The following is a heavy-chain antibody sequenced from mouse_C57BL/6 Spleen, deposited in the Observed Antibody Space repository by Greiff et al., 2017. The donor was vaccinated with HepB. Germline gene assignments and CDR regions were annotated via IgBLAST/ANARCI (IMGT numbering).Heavy chain of an antibody. CDR2: ISYDGSN. CDR3: ARGGGSPRYSY. D-gene: IGHD1-1*01. Sequence: EVQRVESGPGLVKPSQSLSLTCSVTGYFITSGYYWNWFRQFPGNKLEWMSYISYDGSNNYNPSPKNRISIIRDTSKNQFFLKLNSVTTEDTATYSCARGGGSPRYSYWGQGTLVTVTA. J-gene: IGHJ3*01. CDR1: GYFITSGYY. V-gene: IGHV3-6*01.